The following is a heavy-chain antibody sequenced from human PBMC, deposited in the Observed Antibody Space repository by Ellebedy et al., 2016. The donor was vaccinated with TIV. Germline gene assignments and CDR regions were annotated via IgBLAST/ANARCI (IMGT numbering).Heavy chain of an antibody. Sequence: ASVKVSXXASGDTFTNFDINWVRQAAGQGLEWMGWMNPHGNTGYAQRFQGRLTMTRDTSISTAYMEVSGLRSDDTAVYYCARGWDSSGWPDYWGQGTLVTVSS. CDR1: GDTFTNFD. CDR3: ARGWDSSGWPDY. D-gene: IGHD6-19*01. CDR2: MNPHGNT. V-gene: IGHV1-8*02. J-gene: IGHJ4*02.